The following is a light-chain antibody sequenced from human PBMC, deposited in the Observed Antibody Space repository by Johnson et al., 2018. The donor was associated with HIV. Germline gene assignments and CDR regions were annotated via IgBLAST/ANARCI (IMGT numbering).Light chain of an antibody. V-gene: IGLV1-51*01. J-gene: IGLJ1*01. CDR1: SSNIGNNY. CDR3: GTWDSSLSAYV. Sequence: QSVLTQPPSVSAAPIQKVTISCSGSSSNIGNNYVSWYQQLPGTAPKLLIYDNNKRPSGIPDRFSGSKSGTSATLGITGLQTGDEADYYCGTWDSSLSAYVFGIGTKFTVL. CDR2: DNN.